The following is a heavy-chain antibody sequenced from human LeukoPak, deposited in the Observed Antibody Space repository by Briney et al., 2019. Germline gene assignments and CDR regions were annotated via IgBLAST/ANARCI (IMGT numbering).Heavy chain of an antibody. CDR2: IYYSGST. Sequence: KASETLSLTCTVSGGSISSYYWSWIRQPPGKGLELVGYIYYSGSTNYNPSLTSRVTISVDTSKNQFSLKLSTVTDEDTAVYYCARVGRYGYNLEYFDYWGQGTLVTVSS. CDR3: ARVGRYGYNLEYFDY. V-gene: IGHV4-59*13. J-gene: IGHJ4*02. CDR1: GGSISSYY. D-gene: IGHD5-24*01.